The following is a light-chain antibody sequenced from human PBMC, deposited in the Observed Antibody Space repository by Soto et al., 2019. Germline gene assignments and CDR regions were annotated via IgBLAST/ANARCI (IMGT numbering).Light chain of an antibody. CDR2: GAS. V-gene: IGKV3-20*01. J-gene: IGKJ4*01. CDR1: QRGSSSY. CDR3: QQYGSSPFT. Sequence: EIVLTQSPGTLSLSPGERATLSCRVSQRGSSSYLAWYQQKGGQAPRLLIYGASSRATGIPDRFXXXXXXXXXXXXXXXXXPEDFAVYYCQQYGSSPFTFGGGTKVEXK.